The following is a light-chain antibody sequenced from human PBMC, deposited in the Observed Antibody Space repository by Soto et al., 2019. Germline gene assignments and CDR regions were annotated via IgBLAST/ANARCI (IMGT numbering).Light chain of an antibody. V-gene: IGKV3-20*01. Sequence: EIVLTQSADTLSLSPGERATLSCRASQSVTSSHVAWYQQRPCQAPRLLIYRASNRATGIPDRFSGSGSGTDFTLTISRLEPEDSAVYYWTHYGSSPREVTLGQGTKLEI. CDR2: RAS. CDR3: THYGSSPREVT. CDR1: QSVTSSH. J-gene: IGKJ2*01.